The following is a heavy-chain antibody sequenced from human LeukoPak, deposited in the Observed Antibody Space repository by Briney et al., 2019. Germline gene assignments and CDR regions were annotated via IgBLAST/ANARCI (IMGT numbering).Heavy chain of an antibody. CDR1: GGSFSGYY. Sequence: SETLSLTCAVYGGSFSGYYWSWIRQPPGKGLEWIGEINHSGSTNYNPSLKSRVTISVDTSKNQFSLKLSSVTAADTAVYYCARVHRGYYVDYWGQGTLVTVSS. V-gene: IGHV4-34*01. CDR2: INHSGST. CDR3: ARVHRGYYVDY. D-gene: IGHD3-22*01. J-gene: IGHJ4*02.